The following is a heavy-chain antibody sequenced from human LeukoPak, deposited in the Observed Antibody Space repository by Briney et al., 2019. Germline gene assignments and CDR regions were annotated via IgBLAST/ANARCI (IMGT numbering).Heavy chain of an antibody. CDR2: IYYSGST. J-gene: IGHJ4*02. V-gene: IGHV4-39*01. CDR3: ARLGYCSGGSCYAMTN. CDR1: GSSISSSSYY. D-gene: IGHD2-15*01. Sequence: SETLSLTCTVSGSSISSSSYYCGWIRQPPGKGLEWIGSIYYSGSTYYNPSLKSRVTISVDTSKNQFSLKVSSVTAADTAVYYCARLGYCSGGSCYAMTNWGQRILVTVSS.